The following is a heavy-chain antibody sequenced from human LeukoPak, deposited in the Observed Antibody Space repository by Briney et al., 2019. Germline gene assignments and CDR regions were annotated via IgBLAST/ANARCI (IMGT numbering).Heavy chain of an antibody. CDR3: ARDRYYYDSSGYIRGISFDY. CDR1: GYTFTGYY. D-gene: IGHD3-22*01. Sequence: GASVKVSCKASGYTFTGYYMHWVRQAPGQGLEWMGWINPSGGSTSYAQKFQGRVTMTRDTSTSTVYMELSSLRSEDTAVYYCARDRYYYDSSGYIRGISFDYWGQGTLVTVSS. J-gene: IGHJ4*02. CDR2: INPSGGST. V-gene: IGHV1-46*01.